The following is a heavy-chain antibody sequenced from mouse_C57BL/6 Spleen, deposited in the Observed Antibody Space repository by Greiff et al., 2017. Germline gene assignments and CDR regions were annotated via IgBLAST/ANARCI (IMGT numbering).Heavy chain of an antibody. CDR3: ARSYKGEGFAY. D-gene: IGHD1-3*01. V-gene: IGHV1-50*01. Sequence: QVQLQQPGAELVKPGASVKLSCKASGYTFTSYWMQWVKQRPGQGLEWIGEIDPSDSYTNYNQKFKGKATLTVDTSSSTAYMRLSSLTSEDSAVYYCARSYKGEGFAYWGQGTLVTVSA. CDR2: IDPSDSYT. CDR1: GYTFTSYW. J-gene: IGHJ3*01.